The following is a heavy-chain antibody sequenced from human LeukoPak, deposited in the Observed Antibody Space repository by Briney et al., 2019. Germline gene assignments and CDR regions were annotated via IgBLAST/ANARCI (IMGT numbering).Heavy chain of an antibody. V-gene: IGHV3-7*03. J-gene: IGHJ4*02. Sequence: PGGSLRLSCAASGFTFSSYWMSWVRQAPGKGLEWVANIKQDGSEKYYVDSVKGRFTISRDNAKNSLYLQMNSLRAEDTALYYCAKAMVRGVIGGGFDYWGQGTLVTVSS. CDR1: GFTFSSYW. D-gene: IGHD3-10*01. CDR3: AKAMVRGVIGGGFDY. CDR2: IKQDGSEK.